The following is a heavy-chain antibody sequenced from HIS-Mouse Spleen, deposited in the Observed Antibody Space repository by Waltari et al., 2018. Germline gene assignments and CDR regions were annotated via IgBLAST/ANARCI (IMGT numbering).Heavy chain of an antibody. V-gene: IGHV3-7*01. CDR2: IKQDGSEK. Sequence: EVQLVESGGGLVQPGGSLRLSCAASGFTFSSYWLRWVRQAQGKGLGWVANIKQDGSEKYYVDSVKGRFTISRDNAKNSLYLQMNSLRAEDTAVYYCARERRGPGWFDPWGQGTLVTVSS. D-gene: IGHD5-12*01. CDR1: GFTFSSYW. CDR3: ARERRGPGWFDP. J-gene: IGHJ5*02.